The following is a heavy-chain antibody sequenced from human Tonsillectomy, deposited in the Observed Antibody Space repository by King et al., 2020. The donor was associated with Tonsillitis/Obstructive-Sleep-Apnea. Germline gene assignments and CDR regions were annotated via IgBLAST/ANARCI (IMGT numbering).Heavy chain of an antibody. V-gene: IGHV7-4-1*02. Sequence: QLVQSGSELKNPGASVKVSCKASGYTFTIYAMNWVRQAPGQGLEWMGWISTNTGNPTYAQDFTGRFVFSLGTSVSTAYLQISSLKAEDTAVYYCARRYCSGGRCYYDAFDIWGQGTMVTVSS. J-gene: IGHJ3*02. D-gene: IGHD2-15*01. CDR1: GYTFTIYA. CDR3: ARRYCSGGRCYYDAFDI. CDR2: ISTNTGNP.